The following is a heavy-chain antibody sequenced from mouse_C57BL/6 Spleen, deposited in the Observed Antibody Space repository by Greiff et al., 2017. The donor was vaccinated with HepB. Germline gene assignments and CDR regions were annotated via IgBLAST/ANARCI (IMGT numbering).Heavy chain of an antibody. Sequence: EVQLQQSGPELVKPGDSVKISCKASGYSFTGYFMNWVMQSHGKSLEWIGRINPYNGDTFYNQKFKGKATLTVDKSSSTAHMEVRSLTSEDSAVYYCARYYYGRSGGGAMDYWGQGTSVTVSS. CDR2: INPYNGDT. J-gene: IGHJ4*01. D-gene: IGHD1-1*01. V-gene: IGHV1-20*01. CDR1: GYSFTGYF. CDR3: ARYYYGRSGGGAMDY.